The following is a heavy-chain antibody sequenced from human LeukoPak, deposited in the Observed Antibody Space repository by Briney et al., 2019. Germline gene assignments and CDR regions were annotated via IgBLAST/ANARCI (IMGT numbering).Heavy chain of an antibody. V-gene: IGHV3-23*01. D-gene: IGHD3-10*01. CDR2: ISGSGGST. CDR1: GFTFSSYA. CDR3: AKRRDYYGSGSNGLDV. J-gene: IGHJ6*02. Sequence: PGGSLRLSCAASGFTFSSYAMNWVRQAPGKGLEWVSAISGSGGSTFYADSVKGRFTISRDNSKVYLQMNSLRAEDTAVYYCAKRRDYYGSGSNGLDVWGQGTPVTVSS.